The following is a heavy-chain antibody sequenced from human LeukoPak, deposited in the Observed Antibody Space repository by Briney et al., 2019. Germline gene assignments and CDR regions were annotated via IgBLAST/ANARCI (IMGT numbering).Heavy chain of an antibody. D-gene: IGHD3-10*01. Sequence: SQTLSLTCTVSGGSISSGDYYWSWIRQPPGKGLEWIGEINHSGSTNYNPSLKSRVTISVDTSKNQFSLKLSSVTAADTAVYYCARVPTYGERESTLDYWGQGTLVTVSS. CDR2: INHSGST. J-gene: IGHJ4*02. CDR1: GGSISSGDYY. V-gene: IGHV4-30-4*01. CDR3: ARVPTYGERESTLDY.